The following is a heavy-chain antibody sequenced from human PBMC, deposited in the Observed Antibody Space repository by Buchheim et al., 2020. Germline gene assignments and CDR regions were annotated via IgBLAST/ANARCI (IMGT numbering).Heavy chain of an antibody. CDR1: GGSVSSDSFY. CDR2: IYYSGST. V-gene: IGHV4-31*03. J-gene: IGHJ5*02. Sequence: QVQLQESGPGLVKPSETLSLPCTVPGGSVSSDSFYWSWIRQHPGKGLEWIGYIYYSGSTYYNPSLKSRVTISVDTSKNQFSLKLSSVTASDTAVYYCATGPRVPSFDPWGQGTL. CDR3: ATGPRVPSFDP.